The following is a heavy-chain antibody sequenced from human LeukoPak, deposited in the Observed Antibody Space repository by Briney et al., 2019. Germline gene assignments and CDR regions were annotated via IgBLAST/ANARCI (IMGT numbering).Heavy chain of an antibody. CDR1: GYTFTGYY. Sequence: ASVKVSCKASGYTFTGYYIHWVRQAPGQGLEWMGWINPNSGATNYAQKIQGRVTMTRDTSTLTVYIELSSLRSDDTAMYYCARDGAAATKRGHFDYWGQGTLVTVSS. V-gene: IGHV1-2*02. D-gene: IGHD1-26*01. CDR3: ARDGAAATKRGHFDY. J-gene: IGHJ4*02. CDR2: INPNSGAT.